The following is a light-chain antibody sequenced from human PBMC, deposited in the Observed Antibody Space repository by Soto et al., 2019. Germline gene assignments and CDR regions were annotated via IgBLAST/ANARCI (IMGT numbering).Light chain of an antibody. CDR2: DNS. J-gene: IGLJ1*01. V-gene: IGLV1-40*01. CDR3: QSYDSSLNVHYL. CDR1: TSNIGAGYD. Sequence: QSLLTQPPSVSGARGQSVAISCTGSTSNIGAGYDVRWYQQLPGTAPKLLIYDNSHRPSGVPDRFSGSKSGTSASLAITGLQAEDEADYYCQSYDSSLNVHYLFGTGTKVTVL.